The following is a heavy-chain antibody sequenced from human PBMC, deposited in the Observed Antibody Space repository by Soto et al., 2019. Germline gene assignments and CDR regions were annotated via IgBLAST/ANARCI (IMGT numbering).Heavy chain of an antibody. CDR1: GFTFSSYS. Sequence: VGSLRLSCAASGFTFSSYSMNWVRQAPGKGLGWVSSISSSSSYIYYADSVKGRFTISRDNAKNSLYLQMNSLRAEDTAVYYCARGGDTAMVTSWYYYYGMDVWGQGTTVTVSS. CDR2: ISSSSSYI. J-gene: IGHJ6*02. D-gene: IGHD5-18*01. CDR3: ARGGDTAMVTSWYYYYGMDV. V-gene: IGHV3-21*01.